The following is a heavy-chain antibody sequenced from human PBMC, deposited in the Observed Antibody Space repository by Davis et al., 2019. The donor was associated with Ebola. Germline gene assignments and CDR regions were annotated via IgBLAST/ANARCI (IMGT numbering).Heavy chain of an antibody. CDR3: ARDRHDTSGYGF. J-gene: IGHJ4*02. V-gene: IGHV4-38-2*02. CDR1: GHSIRSGYS. Sequence: SETLSLTCTVSGHSIRSGYSWGWIRQPPGEGLELIGRISDSGSTDYSPSLKSRVTISVDASKNYFSLRLTSVTAADTAVYYCARDRHDTSGYGFWGQGTLVTVSS. D-gene: IGHD3-22*01. CDR2: ISDSGST.